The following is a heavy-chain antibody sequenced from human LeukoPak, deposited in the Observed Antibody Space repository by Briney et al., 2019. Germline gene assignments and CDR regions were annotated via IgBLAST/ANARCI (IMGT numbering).Heavy chain of an antibody. CDR1: GFTFSSYA. CDR3: VKDRIAAAPFYFDY. Sequence: GGSLRLSCAACGFTFSSYAMSWVRQAPGKGLEWVSAISGSGGSTYYADSVKGRFTISRDNSKNTLYLQMISLRAEETAVYYCVKDRIAAAPFYFDYWGQGTLVTVSS. CDR2: ISGSGGST. J-gene: IGHJ4*02. D-gene: IGHD6-13*01. V-gene: IGHV3-23*01.